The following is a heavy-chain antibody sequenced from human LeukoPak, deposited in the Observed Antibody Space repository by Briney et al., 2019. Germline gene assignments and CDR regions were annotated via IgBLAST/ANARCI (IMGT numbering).Heavy chain of an antibody. CDR2: IYHSGST. CDR3: ARDGGSSGGWYEAN. Sequence: PSETLSLTCAVSGGSISSSNWWSWVRQPPGKGLGWIGEIYHSGSTNYNPSLKSRVTISVDKSKNQFSLKLSSVTAADTAVYYCARDGGSSGGWYEANWGQGTLVTVSS. CDR1: GGSISSSNW. V-gene: IGHV4-4*02. D-gene: IGHD6-19*01. J-gene: IGHJ4*02.